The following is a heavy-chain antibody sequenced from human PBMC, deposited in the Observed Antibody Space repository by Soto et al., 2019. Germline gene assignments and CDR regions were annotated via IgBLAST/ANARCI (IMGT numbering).Heavy chain of an antibody. J-gene: IGHJ5*02. Sequence: GASVKVSSEASVFTFTRCGSSWVRQSPGQGLEWMGWISAYNGNTNNAQKFQGRVAVTTDTSTSTAYMELMSLRSDDTAVYYCARTSGDSSTDNWFDPWGQGTLVTVSS. CDR3: ARTSGDSSTDNWFDP. V-gene: IGHV1-18*01. CDR2: ISAYNGNT. D-gene: IGHD6-13*01. CDR1: VFTFTRCG.